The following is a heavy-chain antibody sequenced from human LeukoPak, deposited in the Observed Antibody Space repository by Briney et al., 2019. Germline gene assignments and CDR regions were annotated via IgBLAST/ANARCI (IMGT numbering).Heavy chain of an antibody. CDR1: GYTLTELS. CDR3: ATGVIGLRFLEWLSEDY. J-gene: IGHJ4*02. CDR2: FDPEDGET. Sequence: ASVKVSCKVSGYTLTELSMHWVRQAPGKGLEWMGGFDPEDGETIYAQKFQGRVTMTEDTSTDTAYMELSSLRSEDTAVYYCATGVIGLRFLEWLSEDYWGQGTLVTVSS. D-gene: IGHD3-3*01. V-gene: IGHV1-24*01.